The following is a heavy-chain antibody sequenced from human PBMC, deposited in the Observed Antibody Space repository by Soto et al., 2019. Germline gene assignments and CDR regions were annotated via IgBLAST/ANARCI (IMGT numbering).Heavy chain of an antibody. CDR2: VNPGGGST. CDR1: RDTFSNYN. V-gene: IGHV1-46*01. CDR3: ARDKWAYGRDV. Sequence: QVHLVSSGAAVKNPGASVKVSCKASRDTFSNYNVHWVRQAPGQGLEWMGIVNPGGGSTSYAQKFQGRVIMSRDTTTNTFFTELSSLRSDDTAVYYCARDKWAYGRDVWGQATTVTVSS. D-gene: IGHD2-8*01. J-gene: IGHJ6*02.